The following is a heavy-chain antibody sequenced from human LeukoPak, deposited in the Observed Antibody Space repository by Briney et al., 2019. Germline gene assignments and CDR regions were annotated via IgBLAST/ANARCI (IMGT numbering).Heavy chain of an antibody. D-gene: IGHD1-26*01. CDR2: SNAGNGNT. V-gene: IGHV1-3*02. Sequence: ASVKVSCKASGYTFTSYAMHWVRQAPGQRLEWMGWSNAGNGNTKYSQEFQGRVTITRDTSASTAYMELSSLRSEDMAVYYCARDLGGSYYVYYYYYYYMDVWGKGTTVTVSS. J-gene: IGHJ6*03. CDR1: GYTFTSYA. CDR3: ARDLGGSYYVYYYYYYYMDV.